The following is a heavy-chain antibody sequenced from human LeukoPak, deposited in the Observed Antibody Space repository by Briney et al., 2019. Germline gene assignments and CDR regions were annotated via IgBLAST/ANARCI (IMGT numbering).Heavy chain of an antibody. Sequence: GESLKISCKGSGYNFATYWIGWVRQMPGKGLEWMGIIYPGDSDTRYSPSFQGQVTISADKSISTAYLQWSSLKASDTAMYYCARTRYYGSSYNYMDVWGKGTTVTVSS. J-gene: IGHJ6*03. CDR3: ARTRYYGSSYNYMDV. D-gene: IGHD3-10*01. CDR2: IYPGDSDT. V-gene: IGHV5-51*01. CDR1: GYNFATYW.